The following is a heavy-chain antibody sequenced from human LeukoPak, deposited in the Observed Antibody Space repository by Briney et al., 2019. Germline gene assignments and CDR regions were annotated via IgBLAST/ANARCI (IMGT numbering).Heavy chain of an antibody. V-gene: IGHV4-59*01. D-gene: IGHD3-22*01. CDR3: ARGNYDNRGYSNAFDI. CDR2: IYYNGNT. J-gene: IGHJ3*02. Sequence: SGTLSLTCTVSGASISSSYWSWVRQPPGKRLEWIGFIYYNGNTNSNPPLKSRVTISVDTSKNQFSLKLSSVTAADIAVYYCARGNYDNRGYSNAFDIWGQGAMVTVSS. CDR1: GASISSSY.